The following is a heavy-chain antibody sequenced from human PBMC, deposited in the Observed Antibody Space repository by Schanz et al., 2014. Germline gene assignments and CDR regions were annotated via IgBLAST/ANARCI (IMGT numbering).Heavy chain of an antibody. D-gene: IGHD5-12*01. Sequence: CKFSGGTFNSYALSWKRQAAGQGLEWMGGIIPIFGTRNYAQGFQGRVTFIADDSPSTAYMELSSRRSEDTAVYYCARGDIVIESSTYLDVWCRGTLVTVSP. CDR1: GGTFNSYA. CDR3: ARGDIVIESSTYLDV. CDR2: IIPIFGTR. J-gene: IGHJ2*01. V-gene: IGHV1-69*01.